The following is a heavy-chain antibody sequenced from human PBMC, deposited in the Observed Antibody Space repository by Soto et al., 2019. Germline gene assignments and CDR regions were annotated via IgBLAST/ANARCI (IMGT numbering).Heavy chain of an antibody. CDR3: ARGHLAVAPVASWHQYMDV. CDR1: GYNFNNYA. V-gene: IGHV1-3*01. Sequence: QVQLVQSGAEVEKPGASVQVSCTASGYNFNNYAVHWVRLAPGQGLEWIGWINAGNGNTKYSPNFQGRVAITRDTGASKVYMQLSGLRSEDTSIYYWARGHLAVAPVASWHQYMDVWGKGTTGTVS. D-gene: IGHD2-21*01. J-gene: IGHJ6*03. CDR2: INAGNGNT.